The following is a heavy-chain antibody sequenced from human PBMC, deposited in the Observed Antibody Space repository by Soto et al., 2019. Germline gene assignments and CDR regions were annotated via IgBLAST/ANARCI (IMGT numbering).Heavy chain of an antibody. D-gene: IGHD3-22*01. CDR1: GFTFSSYG. J-gene: IGHJ4*02. CDR3: EKKSGYYADLDY. CDR2: ISYDGSNK. Sequence: QVQLVESGGGVVQPGRSLRLSCAASGFTFSSYGMHWVRQAPGKGLEWVAVISYDGSNKYYADSVKGRFTISRDNSKNTLYLQMKSLGAEDTAVYYCEKKSGYYADLDYWGQGTLVTVSS. V-gene: IGHV3-30*18.